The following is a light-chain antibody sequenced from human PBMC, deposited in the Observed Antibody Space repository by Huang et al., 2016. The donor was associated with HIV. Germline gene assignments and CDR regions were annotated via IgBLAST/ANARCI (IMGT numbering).Light chain of an antibody. CDR3: QQYNNWPRT. Sequence: EVVMTQSPATLSVSPGEGATRSCRASQSVSSNLAWFQQKHGQPPRLLIDGVSTRATGVPARFSGSGSGTEFTLTISSLQSEDFAVYYCQQYNNWPRTFGQGTKVEI. CDR2: GVS. V-gene: IGKV3-15*01. CDR1: QSVSSN. J-gene: IGKJ1*01.